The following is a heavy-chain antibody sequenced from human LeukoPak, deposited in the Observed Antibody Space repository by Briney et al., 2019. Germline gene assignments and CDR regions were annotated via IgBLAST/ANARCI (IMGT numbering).Heavy chain of an antibody. D-gene: IGHD3-9*01. CDR1: GFSFSSYR. J-gene: IGHJ4*02. V-gene: IGHV3-7*01. Sequence: PGGSLRLSCAASGFSFSSYRMSWVRQAPGEGLEWVANIKKNGRDKDYVDSVKGRFTISKDNAKNSRYLQMNSQRAEDTAVYFCARVEDYDILTGFDYWGQGTLVTVSS. CDR2: IKKNGRDK. CDR3: ARVEDYDILTGFDY.